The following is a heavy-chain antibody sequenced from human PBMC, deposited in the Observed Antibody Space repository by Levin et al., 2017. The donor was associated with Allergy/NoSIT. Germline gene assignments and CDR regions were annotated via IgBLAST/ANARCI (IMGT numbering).Heavy chain of an antibody. D-gene: IGHD2-2*01. V-gene: IGHV3-7*01. CDR3: ARDRYCSSTSCYQGDYYDYGMDV. Sequence: LSLPCAASGFTFRSYWMSWVRPAPGKGLEWVANIKQDGSEKYYVDSVKGRFTISRDNAKNSLYLQMNSLRAEDTAVYYCARDRYCSSTSCYQGDYYDYGMDVWGQGTTVTVSS. CDR2: IKQDGSEK. J-gene: IGHJ6*02. CDR1: GFTFRSYW.